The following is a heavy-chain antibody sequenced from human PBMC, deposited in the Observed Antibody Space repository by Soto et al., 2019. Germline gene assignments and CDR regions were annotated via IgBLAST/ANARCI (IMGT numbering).Heavy chain of an antibody. D-gene: IGHD4-17*01. J-gene: IGHJ4*02. CDR1: GYTFSSYD. Sequence: QVQLVQSGAEVKKPGASVKVSCKASGYTFSSYDINWVRQATGQGLEWMGWINPNSGNTDYAQNFQGRVTMTRNTSMSTAYTELSSLRTEDTAGDYCARERCTVTASDWGQGTLVTVSS. V-gene: IGHV1-8*01. CDR2: INPNSGNT. CDR3: ARERCTVTASD.